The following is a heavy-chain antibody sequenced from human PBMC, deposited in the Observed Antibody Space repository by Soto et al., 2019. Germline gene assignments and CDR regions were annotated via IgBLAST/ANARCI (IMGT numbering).Heavy chain of an antibody. CDR3: ARGIAPYYFDY. CDR2: INAGNGNT. D-gene: IGHD6-13*01. V-gene: IGHV1-3*05. Sequence: QVQLVQSGAEEKKPGASVKVSCKASGYTFTSYAMHWVRQAPGQRLEWMGWINAGNGNTKYSQKFQGRVTITRDTSASTAYMELTSLRSEDTAVYYCARGIAPYYFDYWGQGTLVTVSS. CDR1: GYTFTSYA. J-gene: IGHJ4*02.